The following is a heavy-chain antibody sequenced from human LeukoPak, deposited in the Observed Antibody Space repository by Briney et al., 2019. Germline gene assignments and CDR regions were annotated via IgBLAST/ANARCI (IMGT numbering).Heavy chain of an antibody. J-gene: IGHJ3*02. Sequence: GASVKVSCKASGYTFTGYYMHWVRQAPGQGLEWMGWTNPNSGGTNYAQKFQGRVTMTRDTSISTAYMELSRLRSDDTAVYYCARDLYSSGWTDAFDIWGQGTMVTVSS. CDR1: GYTFTGYY. CDR3: ARDLYSSGWTDAFDI. D-gene: IGHD6-19*01. V-gene: IGHV1-2*02. CDR2: TNPNSGGT.